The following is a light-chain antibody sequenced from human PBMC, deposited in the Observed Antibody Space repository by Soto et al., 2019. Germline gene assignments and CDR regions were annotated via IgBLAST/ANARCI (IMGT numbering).Light chain of an antibody. Sequence: QVVVTQPPSVSGTPGQRVTISCSGSSSNIAGNPVNWYQHLPGTAPKLLIYTNYQRPSGVPDRFSGSKSGTSASLAISGLQSEDEADYYCATWDDSLKRVVFGGGTKLTVL. CDR1: SSNIAGNP. V-gene: IGLV1-44*01. J-gene: IGLJ2*01. CDR3: ATWDDSLKRVV. CDR2: TNY.